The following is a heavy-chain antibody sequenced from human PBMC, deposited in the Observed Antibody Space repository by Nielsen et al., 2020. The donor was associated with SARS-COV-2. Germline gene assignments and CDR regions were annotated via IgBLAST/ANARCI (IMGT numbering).Heavy chain of an antibody. Sequence: GGSLRLSCAASGFTFSSYGMHWVRQAPGKGLEWVAVIWYDGSNKYYADSVKGRFTISRDNSKNTLYLQMNSLRAEDTAVYYCARDWGIAVAGVVGWGQGTLVTVSS. V-gene: IGHV3-33*01. D-gene: IGHD6-19*01. J-gene: IGHJ4*02. CDR3: ARDWGIAVAGVVG. CDR1: GFTFSSYG. CDR2: IWYDGSNK.